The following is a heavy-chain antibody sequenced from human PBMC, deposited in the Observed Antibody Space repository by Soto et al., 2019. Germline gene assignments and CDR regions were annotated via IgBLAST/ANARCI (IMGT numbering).Heavy chain of an antibody. D-gene: IGHD2-15*01. J-gene: IGHJ4*02. CDR3: AKVLYCSGGSCYDDYGAPGHDY. V-gene: IGHV3-23*01. CDR1: GFTFSSYA. CDR2: ISGSGGST. Sequence: PGGSLRLSCAASGFTFSSYAMSWVRQAPGKGLEWVSAISGSGGSTYYADSVKGRFTISRDNSKNTLYLQMNSLRAEGTAVYYCAKVLYCSGGSCYDDYGAPGHDYWGQGTLVTVSS.